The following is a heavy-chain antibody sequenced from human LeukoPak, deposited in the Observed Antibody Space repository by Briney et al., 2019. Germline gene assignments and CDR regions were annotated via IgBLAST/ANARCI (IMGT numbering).Heavy chain of an antibody. D-gene: IGHD3-22*01. Sequence: SETLSLTCTVSGGSISSYYWSWIRQPPGKGLEWIGYIYYSGSANYNPSLKSRVTISVDTSKNQFSLKLSSVTAADTAVYYCARANPPYYYDSSGYHPAFDYWGQGTLVTVSS. CDR2: IYYSGSA. J-gene: IGHJ4*02. CDR3: ARANPPYYYDSSGYHPAFDY. V-gene: IGHV4-59*01. CDR1: GGSISSYY.